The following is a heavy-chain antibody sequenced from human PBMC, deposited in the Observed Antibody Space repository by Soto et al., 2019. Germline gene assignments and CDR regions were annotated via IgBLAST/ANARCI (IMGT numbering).Heavy chain of an antibody. J-gene: IGHJ4*02. Sequence: QVQLQESGPGLVKPSETLSLTCTVSGGSMSHYHWCWIRQSPGKGLEFLGYTHDSGLINYNPSLMSRVAISLDTSKNQFSLKLTSVTAADTALSYCARTGYGDHFDYWGRGTLVTVSS. V-gene: IGHV4-59*01. CDR1: GGSMSHYH. D-gene: IGHD5-18*01. CDR2: THDSGLI. CDR3: ARTGYGDHFDY.